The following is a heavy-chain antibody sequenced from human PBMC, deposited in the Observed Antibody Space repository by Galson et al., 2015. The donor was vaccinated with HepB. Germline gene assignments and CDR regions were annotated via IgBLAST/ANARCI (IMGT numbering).Heavy chain of an antibody. Sequence: SLRLSCAVSGFPFGNHGVSWVRQAPGKGLAWVSSISDSGDSGFYADSVRGRFTISRDNSKNMVFLQMNRLRVEDTAVYYCARAPAGANGHFDYWGQGTLVTVSS. V-gene: IGHV3-23*01. CDR3: ARAPAGANGHFDY. J-gene: IGHJ4*02. CDR1: GFPFGNHG. CDR2: ISDSGDSG. D-gene: IGHD3-10*01.